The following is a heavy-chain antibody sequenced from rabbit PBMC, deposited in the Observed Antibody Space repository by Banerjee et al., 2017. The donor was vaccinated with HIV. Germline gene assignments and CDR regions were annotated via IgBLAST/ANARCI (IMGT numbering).Heavy chain of an antibody. CDR2: IYTGSSDSI. V-gene: IGHV1S45*01. Sequence: QQQLEESGGGLVQPEGSLTLTCTASGFTISSSYYMCWVRQAPGKGPEWIACIYTGSSDSIHYASWAKGRFTITRSTSLNTVTLQVNSLTAADTATYFCARVRYDDYGEWDLWGQGTLVTV. CDR3: ARVRYDDYGEWDL. J-gene: IGHJ3*01. D-gene: IGHD2-1*01. CDR1: GFTISSSYY.